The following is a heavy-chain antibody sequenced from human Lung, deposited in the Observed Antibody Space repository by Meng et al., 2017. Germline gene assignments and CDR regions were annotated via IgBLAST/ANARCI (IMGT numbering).Heavy chain of an antibody. CDR1: GFSFSSYA. CDR2: LSGGGFTT. D-gene: IGHD3-10*01. Sequence: EVQLVGAGGGLVQPGGFLRLSCAAFGFSFSSYAMSWVRHAPGKGLEWVSALSGGGFTTYYADSVKGRFAISRHNSKNTLYLQMNSLRAEDTALYYCAKYSYGLGDYLDYWGQGALVTVSS. J-gene: IGHJ4*02. V-gene: IGHV3-23*04. CDR3: AKYSYGLGDYLDY.